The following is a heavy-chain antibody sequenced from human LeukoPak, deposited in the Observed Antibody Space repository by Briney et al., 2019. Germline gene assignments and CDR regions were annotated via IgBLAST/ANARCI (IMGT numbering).Heavy chain of an antibody. J-gene: IGHJ4*02. D-gene: IGHD6-19*01. CDR3: ARSLQWLLRYFDS. Sequence: PSGTLSLTCAVSGGSITSSDWWSWVRQSPGQGLEWIGEINHSGSTNYNPSLKSRVTISVDTSKNQFSLKLSSVTAADTAVYYCARSLQWLLRYFDSWGQGTLVTVSS. CDR1: GGSITSSDW. V-gene: IGHV4-4*02. CDR2: INHSGST.